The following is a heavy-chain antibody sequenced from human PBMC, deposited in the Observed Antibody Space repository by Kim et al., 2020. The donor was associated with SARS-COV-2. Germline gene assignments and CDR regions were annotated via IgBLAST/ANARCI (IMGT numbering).Heavy chain of an antibody. D-gene: IGHD3-16*01. Sequence: YADSVKGRFTLSRDNSKNPLYLQMNSLRAEDTAVYYCAKVIMNWAAGFDYWGQGTLVTVSS. CDR3: AKVIMNWAAGFDY. V-gene: IGHV3-30*02. J-gene: IGHJ4*02.